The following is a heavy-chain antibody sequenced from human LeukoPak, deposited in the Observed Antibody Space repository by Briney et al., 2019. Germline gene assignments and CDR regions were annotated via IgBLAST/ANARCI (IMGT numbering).Heavy chain of an antibody. CDR1: GFTVSSNY. Sequence: GGSLRLSCAASGFTVSSNYMSWVRQAPGKGLEWVAVISYDGSNKYYADSVKGRFTISRDNSKNTLYLQMNSLRAEDTAVYYCAKGDGLDYWGQGTLVTVSS. CDR2: ISYDGSNK. V-gene: IGHV3-30*18. CDR3: AKGDGLDY. J-gene: IGHJ4*02.